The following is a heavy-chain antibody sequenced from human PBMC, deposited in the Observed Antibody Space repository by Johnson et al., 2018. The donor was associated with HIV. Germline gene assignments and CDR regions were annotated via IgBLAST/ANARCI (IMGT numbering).Heavy chain of an antibody. Sequence: VQVLESGGGVVQPGRSLRLSCAASGFTFSSYGMHWVRQAPGKGLEWVAFISYDGYNKFYADSVKGRFTFSRDNSKNTLYLQMNSLRADDTAVYYCAKDERQLGGWSHAFDIWGQGTKVTVSS. CDR2: ISYDGYNK. CDR3: AKDERQLGGWSHAFDI. D-gene: IGHD3-16*01. CDR1: GFTFSSYG. V-gene: IGHV3-30*18. J-gene: IGHJ3*02.